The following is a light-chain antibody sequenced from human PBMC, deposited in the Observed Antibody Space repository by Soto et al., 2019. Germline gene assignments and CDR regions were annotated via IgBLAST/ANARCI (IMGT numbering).Light chain of an antibody. CDR2: AAS. CDR3: QQYNKWPLT. Sequence: EVVMADSPATLSVSLGERSXLXCRASHNVSSNLAWFQQKPGQAPRLLIYAASTRATGLPARFSGSASGSDFTLTISSLQSEDFAIYYCQQYNKWPLTFGQGTKVDIK. CDR1: HNVSSN. V-gene: IGKV3-15*01. J-gene: IGKJ1*01.